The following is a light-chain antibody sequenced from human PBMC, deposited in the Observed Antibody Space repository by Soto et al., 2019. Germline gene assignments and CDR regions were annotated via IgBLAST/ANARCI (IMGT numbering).Light chain of an antibody. J-gene: IGKJ1*01. Sequence: VLTQSPGTLSLSPGERATLSCRATQRVTGGYLAWYQQKPGQAPRLLIYGASARATDIPERFSGSGSGTDFTLPISRLEPEDFAVYYCQQYGTSPSWTFGQGTKVEVK. CDR3: QQYGTSPSWT. CDR2: GAS. CDR1: QRVTGGY. V-gene: IGKV3-20*01.